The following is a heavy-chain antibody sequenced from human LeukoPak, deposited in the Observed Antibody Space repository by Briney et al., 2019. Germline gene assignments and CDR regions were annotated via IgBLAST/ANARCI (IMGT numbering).Heavy chain of an antibody. J-gene: IGHJ4*02. CDR1: GGSFSGYY. V-gene: IGHV4-30-4*01. CDR3: ARDYDVSHFDY. Sequence: PSETLSLTCAVYGGSFSGYYWSWIRQPPGKGLEWIGYIYYSGSTYYNPSLKSRVTISVDTSKNQFSLKLNSLTAADTAVYYCARDYDVSHFDYWGQGTLVTVSS. D-gene: IGHD5-12*01. CDR2: IYYSGST.